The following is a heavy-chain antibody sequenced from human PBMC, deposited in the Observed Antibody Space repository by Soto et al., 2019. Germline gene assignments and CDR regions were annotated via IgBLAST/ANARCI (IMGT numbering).Heavy chain of an antibody. CDR3: ARDRLVVPAAKFVWFDP. V-gene: IGHV1-69*08. D-gene: IGHD2-2*01. Sequence: QVQLVQSGAEVKKPGSSVKVSCKASGGTFSSYTISWVRQAPGQGLEWMGRIIPILGIANYAQKFQGRVTITADKSTSTAYMELSSLRSEDTAVYYCARDRLVVPAAKFVWFDPWGQGTLVTVSS. CDR1: GGTFSSYT. J-gene: IGHJ5*02. CDR2: IIPILGIA.